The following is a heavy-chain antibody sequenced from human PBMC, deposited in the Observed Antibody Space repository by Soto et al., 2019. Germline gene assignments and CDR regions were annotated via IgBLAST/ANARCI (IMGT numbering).Heavy chain of an antibody. D-gene: IGHD3-16*01. J-gene: IGHJ4*02. CDR3: AAVMGSDYDYVWGSLTFDD. CDR1: GFIFISTA. V-gene: IGHV3-23*01. CDR2: ISGSGVST. Sequence: EVELLESGGGLSPPGGSLRLSCAASGFIFISTAMAWVRQAPGKGLEWVSHISGSGVSTYFSDSVKGRFTISRDNSNNTLYLQMNSLRAEDTAVYFCAAVMGSDYDYVWGSLTFDDWGQGTLVTVSS.